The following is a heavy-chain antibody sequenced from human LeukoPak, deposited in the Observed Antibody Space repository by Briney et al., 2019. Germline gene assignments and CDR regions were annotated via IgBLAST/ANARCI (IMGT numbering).Heavy chain of an antibody. CDR2: IYYSGST. Sequence: SETLSLTCTVSGGSISSYYWSWIRQPPGKGLEWIGYIYYSGSTNYNPSLKSRLTISVDTSKNQFSLKLSSVTAADTAVYYCARQTWSREGYCSGGSCYSGYYFDYWGQGTLVTVSS. CDR3: ARQTWSREGYCSGGSCYSGYYFDY. J-gene: IGHJ4*02. V-gene: IGHV4-59*08. D-gene: IGHD2-15*01. CDR1: GGSISSYY.